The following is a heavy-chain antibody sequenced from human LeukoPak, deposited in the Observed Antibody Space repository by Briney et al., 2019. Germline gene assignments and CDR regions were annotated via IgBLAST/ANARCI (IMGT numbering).Heavy chain of an antibody. CDR3: ARAIDYYDSSGYEDY. CDR1: GYTFTSYG. CDR2: IIPIFGTA. Sequence: GASVKVSCKASGYTFTSYGISWVRQAPGQGLEWMGGIIPIFGTANYAQKFQGRVTITADKSTSTAYMELSSLRSEDTAVYYCARAIDYYDSSGYEDYWGQGTLVTVSS. V-gene: IGHV1-69*06. J-gene: IGHJ4*02. D-gene: IGHD3-22*01.